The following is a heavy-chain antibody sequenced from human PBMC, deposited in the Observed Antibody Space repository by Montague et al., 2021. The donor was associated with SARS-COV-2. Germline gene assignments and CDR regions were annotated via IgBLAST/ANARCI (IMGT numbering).Heavy chain of an antibody. CDR1: GDSDGSVEAR. CDR2: THFRFEKNN. V-gene: IGHV6-1*01. J-gene: IGHJ4*02. Sequence: CAISGDSDGSVEARCKSEGQSSERQPGRLRGTHFRFEKNNDYAESVKSRITIDPDTSKHQFSLHLNSVTPEDTAVYYCARIPVGSKYYFDFWGQGTLVTVSS. D-gene: IGHD2-2*01. CDR3: ARIPVGSKYYFDF.